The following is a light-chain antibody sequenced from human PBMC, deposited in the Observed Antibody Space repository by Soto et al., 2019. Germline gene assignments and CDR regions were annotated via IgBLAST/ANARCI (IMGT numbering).Light chain of an antibody. J-gene: IGKJ3*01. V-gene: IGKV1-39*01. Sequence: IQVTKSAFSLSASVGDRVTITCRASQSISSYLNWYQQKPGKAPKLLIYAASSLQSGVPSRFSGSGSGTDFTLTISSLQPEDFATYYSQQSYSTPPGFTFGPGTKVEIK. CDR1: QSISSY. CDR2: AAS. CDR3: QQSYSTPPGFT.